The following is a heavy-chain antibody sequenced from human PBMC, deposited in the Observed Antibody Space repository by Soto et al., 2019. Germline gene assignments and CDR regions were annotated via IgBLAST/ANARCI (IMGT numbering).Heavy chain of an antibody. J-gene: IGHJ3*02. Sequence: SETLSRTCTVSGGSISSGCYYWNWNRQHPGKALEWIGYIYYSGITYYNPSLKSRVTISVDTSKNQFSLKLSSVTAADTAVYYCARDSTIFGVARRGAFDIWGQGTMVTVSS. CDR2: IYYSGIT. V-gene: IGHV4-31*03. D-gene: IGHD3-3*01. CDR1: GGSISSGCYY. CDR3: ARDSTIFGVARRGAFDI.